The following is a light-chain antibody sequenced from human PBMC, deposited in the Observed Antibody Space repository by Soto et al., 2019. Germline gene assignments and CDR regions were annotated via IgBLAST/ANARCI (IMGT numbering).Light chain of an antibody. V-gene: IGKV1-5*01. J-gene: IGKJ5*01. CDR1: QSISSW. CDR2: DAS. CDR3: QQYNSYSIT. Sequence: GDRVTITCRASQSISSWLAWYQQKPGKAPKLLIYDASSLESGVPSRFSGSGSGTEFTLTISSLQPDDFATYYCQQYNSYSITFGQGTRLEIK.